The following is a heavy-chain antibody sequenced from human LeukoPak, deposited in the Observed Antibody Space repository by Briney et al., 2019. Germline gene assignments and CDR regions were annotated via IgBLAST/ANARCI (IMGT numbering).Heavy chain of an antibody. Sequence: SETLSLTCTVSDGSISGYSWSWIRQPPGKALEWIGSVYYSGTTSYNPSLKSRVTISVDMSKNHFSLRLRSVTAADTAMYYCARGTLYRGWSYYLDFWGQGSQVTVSS. CDR2: VYYSGTT. V-gene: IGHV4-59*12. CDR3: ARGTLYRGWSYYLDF. J-gene: IGHJ4*02. D-gene: IGHD6-19*01. CDR1: DGSISGYS.